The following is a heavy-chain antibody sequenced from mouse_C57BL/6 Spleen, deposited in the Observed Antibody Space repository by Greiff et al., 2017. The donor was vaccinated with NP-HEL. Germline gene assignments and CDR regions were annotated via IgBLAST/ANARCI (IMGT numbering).Heavy chain of an antibody. CDR2: IYPGDGDT. J-gene: IGHJ3*01. CDR3: ARRGNYDYDGWFAY. Sequence: QVQLQQSGAELVKPGASVKISCKASGYAFSSYWMNWVKQRPGKGLEWIGQIYPGDGDTNYNGKFTGKATLTADKSSSTAYMQLSSLTSEDSAVYFCARRGNYDYDGWFAYWGQGTLVTVSA. D-gene: IGHD2-4*01. CDR1: GYAFSSYW. V-gene: IGHV1-80*01.